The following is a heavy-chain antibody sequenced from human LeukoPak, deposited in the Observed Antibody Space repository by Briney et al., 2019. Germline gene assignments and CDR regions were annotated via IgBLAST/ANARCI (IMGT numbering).Heavy chain of an antibody. V-gene: IGHV3-23*01. CDR1: GFTFSSYA. J-gene: IGHJ5*02. CDR3: AKDDSRGSGSSGWFDP. CDR2: ISGSGGST. Sequence: PGGSLRLSCAASGFTFSSYAMSWVRQAPGKGLEWVSAISGSGGSTYYADSVKGRFTISRDNSKNTLYLLMNSLRAGDTAVYYCAKDDSRGSGSSGWFDPWGQGTLVTVSS. D-gene: IGHD3-10*01.